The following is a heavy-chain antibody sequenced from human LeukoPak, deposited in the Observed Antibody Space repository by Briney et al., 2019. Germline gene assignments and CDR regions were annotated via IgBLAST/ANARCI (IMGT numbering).Heavy chain of an antibody. J-gene: IGHJ4*02. D-gene: IGHD3-10*01. V-gene: IGHV3-21*01. CDR3: AKDRFGSGTYAPYFDY. CDR2: ISSSSYI. CDR1: GFTFSSYN. Sequence: GGSLRLSCAASGFTFSSYNMNWVRQAPGKGLEWVSSISSSSYIYYGDSVKGRFTISRDNSKNTLYLQMNSLRAEDTAVYYCAKDRFGSGTYAPYFDYWGQGTLVTVSS.